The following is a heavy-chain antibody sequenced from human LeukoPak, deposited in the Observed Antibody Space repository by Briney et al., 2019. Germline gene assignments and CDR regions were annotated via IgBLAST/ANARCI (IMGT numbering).Heavy chain of an antibody. Sequence: DPGGSLRLSCAASGFTFSSYAMHWVRQAPGKGLEWVAVISYDGSNKYYADSVKGRFTISRDNSKNTLYLQMNSLRAEDTAVYYCAKPAEYSSSSSAFDIWGQGTMVTVSS. V-gene: IGHV3-30*04. J-gene: IGHJ3*02. CDR1: GFTFSSYA. CDR2: ISYDGSNK. CDR3: AKPAEYSSSSSAFDI. D-gene: IGHD6-6*01.